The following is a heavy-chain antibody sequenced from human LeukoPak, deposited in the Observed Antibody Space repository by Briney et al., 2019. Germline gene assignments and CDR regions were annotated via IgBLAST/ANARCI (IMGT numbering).Heavy chain of an antibody. CDR1: GFTFSSYS. CDR3: ARGTYYFDY. Sequence: PGGSLRLSCAASGFTFSSYSMNWVRQAPGKGLEWVSYISSSSTIYYADSVKGRFTISRDNAKNSLYLQTNSLRVEDTAVYYCARGTYYFDYWGQGTLVTVSS. J-gene: IGHJ4*02. D-gene: IGHD2-2*01. CDR2: ISSSSTI. V-gene: IGHV3-48*01.